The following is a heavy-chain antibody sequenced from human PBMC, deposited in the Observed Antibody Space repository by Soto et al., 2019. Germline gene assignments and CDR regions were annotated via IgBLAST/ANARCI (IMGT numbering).Heavy chain of an antibody. CDR3: AKVIQMATVRGYFDY. J-gene: IGHJ4*01. D-gene: IGHD4-4*01. CDR2: INGDGGST. Sequence: GGSLRLSCAASGFIFGGYGMSWVRQAPGKGLEWVAAINGDGGSTYYADSVKGRFTISRDNSKNTLNLQMNSLRDEDTAVYYCAKVIQMATVRGYFDYWGHGTLVTVSS. CDR1: GFIFGGYG. V-gene: IGHV3-23*01.